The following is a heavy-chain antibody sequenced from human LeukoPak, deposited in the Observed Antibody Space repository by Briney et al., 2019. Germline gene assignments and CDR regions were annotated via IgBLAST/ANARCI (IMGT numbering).Heavy chain of an antibody. CDR1: GFMFSSYA. D-gene: IGHD2-2*01. V-gene: IGHV3-23*01. Sequence: PGGSLRLSCAASGFMFSSYAMSWVRQAPGKGLEWVSSISGGGSNTYFAESVKGRFSVSRDNSKNTLYLQMNSLRAEDTATYYCAKGCRSANCDEGRWFDPWGQGTLVIVSS. CDR3: AKGCRSANCDEGRWFDP. CDR2: ISGGGSNT. J-gene: IGHJ5*02.